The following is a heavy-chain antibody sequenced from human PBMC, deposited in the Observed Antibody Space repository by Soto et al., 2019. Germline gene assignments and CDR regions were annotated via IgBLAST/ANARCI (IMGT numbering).Heavy chain of an antibody. V-gene: IGHV4-4*07. CDR1: CASISGFY. D-gene: IGHD1-7*01. Sequence: SETLSLACTVSCASISGFYWSWIRKSAGKGLEWIGRIYATGTTDYNPSLKSRVMVSVDTSKKQFSLKLRSVTAADTAVYYCVRDGTKTLRDWFDPWGQGISVTVSS. J-gene: IGHJ5*02. CDR3: VRDGTKTLRDWFDP. CDR2: IYATGTT.